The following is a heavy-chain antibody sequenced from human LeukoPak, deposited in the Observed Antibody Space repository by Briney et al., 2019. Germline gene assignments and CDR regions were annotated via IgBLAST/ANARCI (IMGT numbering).Heavy chain of an antibody. CDR2: ISAYNGNT. D-gene: IGHD3-10*01. V-gene: IGHV1-18*01. CDR3: ARAVYGSGSNNNWFDP. J-gene: IGHJ5*02. Sequence: ASVNVSCKASGYTFTSSGISWVRQAPGQGLEWMGWISAYNGNTNYAQKLQGRVTMTTDTSTSTAYMELRSLRSDDTAVYYCARAVYGSGSNNNWFDPWGQGTLVTVSS. CDR1: GYTFTSSG.